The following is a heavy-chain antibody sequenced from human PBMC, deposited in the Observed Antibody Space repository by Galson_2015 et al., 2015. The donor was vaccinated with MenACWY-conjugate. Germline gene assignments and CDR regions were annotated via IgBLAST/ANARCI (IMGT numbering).Heavy chain of an antibody. Sequence: SLRLSCAVSGFTFSSYWVDWVRQAPGKGLVWISRFNSDGSGITYADSVKSRFTMSRDNAKNTLYLQMNRLRVEDTAVYYCARRARSSIWYYFDYWGQGTLVTVSS. D-gene: IGHD6-13*01. J-gene: IGHJ4*02. V-gene: IGHV3-74*01. CDR1: GFTFSSYW. CDR2: FNSDGSGI. CDR3: ARRARSSIWYYFDY.